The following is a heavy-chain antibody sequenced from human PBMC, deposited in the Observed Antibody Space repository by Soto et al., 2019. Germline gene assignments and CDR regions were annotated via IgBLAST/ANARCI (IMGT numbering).Heavy chain of an antibody. D-gene: IGHD6-19*01. Sequence: SDTLSLTCAVSSGSISSSNWWSWVRQPPGKGLEWIGEIYHSGSTNYNPSLKSRVTISVDKSKNQFSLKLSSVTAADTDVYYYARDVGSGWFDYWGQGTLVTV. CDR3: ARDVGSGWFDY. J-gene: IGHJ4*02. CDR2: IYHSGST. V-gene: IGHV4-4*02. CDR1: SGSISSSNW.